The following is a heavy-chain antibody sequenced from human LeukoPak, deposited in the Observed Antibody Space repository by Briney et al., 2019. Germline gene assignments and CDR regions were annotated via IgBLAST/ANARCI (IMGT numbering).Heavy chain of an antibody. CDR3: AKAGYGDYPFGYYGMDV. D-gene: IGHD4-17*01. CDR1: GFTFSSYA. V-gene: IGHV3-23*01. J-gene: IGHJ6*02. Sequence: GGSLRLSCAASGFTFSSYAMTWGRQAPGKGLEWVSAISGSGGSTYYADSVKGRFTISRDNSKNTLYLQMNSLRAEDTAVYYCAKAGYGDYPFGYYGMDVWGQGTTVTVSS. CDR2: ISGSGGST.